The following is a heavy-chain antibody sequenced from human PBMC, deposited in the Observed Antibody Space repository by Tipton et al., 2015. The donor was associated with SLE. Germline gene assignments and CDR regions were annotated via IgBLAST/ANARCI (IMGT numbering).Heavy chain of an antibody. D-gene: IGHD1/OR15-1a*01. CDR2: ISGSGSTL. J-gene: IGHJ4*02. Sequence: PLRLSCAASGFTFSDNYMSWIRQVPRKGLEWLSSISGSGSTLTYADSLKGRITIPRDNANNLLYLQMNSLRAEDTAVYYCAREGRANKYFDYWGQGTLVTVSS. V-gene: IGHV3-11*04. CDR3: AREGRANKYFDY. CDR1: GFTFSDNY.